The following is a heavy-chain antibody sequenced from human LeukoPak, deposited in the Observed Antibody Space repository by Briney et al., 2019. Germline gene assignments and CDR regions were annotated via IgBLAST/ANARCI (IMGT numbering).Heavy chain of an antibody. CDR1: GYTFTRFA. J-gene: IGHJ4*02. V-gene: IGHV1-3*01. D-gene: IGHD4-17*01. Sequence: ASVKLSCKAFGYTFTRFAVQWVRRAPGQGLEWMGCIDAGNGKTKYSQEFQGRVTITRDTSATTSYMELSSLRSEDTAVYYCAKARWTSTGTTYYLDSWGQGTLVTVSS. CDR3: AKARWTSTGTTYYLDS. CDR2: IDAGNGKT.